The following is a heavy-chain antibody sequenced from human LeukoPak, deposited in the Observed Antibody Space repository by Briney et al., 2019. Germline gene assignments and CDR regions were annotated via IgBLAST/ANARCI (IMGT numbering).Heavy chain of an antibody. Sequence: SETLSLTCAVYGGSFSGYYWSWIRQPPGKGLEWIGEINHSGSTNYNPSLKSRVTTSVDTSKNQFSLKLSSVTAADTAVYYCASSGRFRPPVYWGQGTLVTVSS. J-gene: IGHJ4*02. CDR3: ASSGRFRPPVY. D-gene: IGHD3-10*01. CDR1: GGSFSGYY. CDR2: INHSGST. V-gene: IGHV4-34*01.